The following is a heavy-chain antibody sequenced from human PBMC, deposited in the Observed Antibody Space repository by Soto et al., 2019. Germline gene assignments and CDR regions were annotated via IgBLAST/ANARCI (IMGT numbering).Heavy chain of an antibody. Sequence: QVQLPESGPGLVKPSDTLSLTCTVSDGSISSYYWSWIRQPPGKGLEWVGQIHSSGSTNYNPSRKSLLTKSVDTTTNQCSLNLRSVTEADTALYFCARGTGGWYFDYCGQGALVTVSS. CDR1: DGSISSYY. J-gene: IGHJ4*02. D-gene: IGHD6-19*01. CDR2: IHSSGST. CDR3: ARGTGGWYFDY. V-gene: IGHV4-59*07.